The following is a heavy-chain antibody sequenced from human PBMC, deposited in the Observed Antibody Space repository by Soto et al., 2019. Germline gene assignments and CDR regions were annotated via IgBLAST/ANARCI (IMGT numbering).Heavy chain of an antibody. CDR3: ARRGTYSSGWDY. Sequence: GESLNISCKGSGYIFSNYWIGWVRQMPGKGLEWMGIIHGGDSPTRYSPSFEGQVTISTDKSISTAYLQWSSLKASDTAMYYCARRGTYSSGWDYWGQGTLVTVSS. V-gene: IGHV5-51*01. CDR2: IHGGDSPT. J-gene: IGHJ4*02. CDR1: GYIFSNYW. D-gene: IGHD6-19*01.